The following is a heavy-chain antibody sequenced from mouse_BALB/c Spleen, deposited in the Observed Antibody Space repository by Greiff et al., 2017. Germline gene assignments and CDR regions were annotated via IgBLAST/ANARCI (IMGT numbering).Heavy chain of an antibody. CDR2: ISSGSSTI. CDR3: AKGGYSLYYAMDY. D-gene: IGHD2-3*01. CDR1: GFTFSSFG. Sequence: EVQVVESGGGLVQPGGSRKLSCAASGFTFSSFGMHWVRQAPEKGLEWVAYISSGSSTIYYADTVKGRFTIARDNPKNTLFLQMTSLRSEDTAMYYCAKGGYSLYYAMDYWGQGTSVTVSS. V-gene: IGHV5-17*02. J-gene: IGHJ4*01.